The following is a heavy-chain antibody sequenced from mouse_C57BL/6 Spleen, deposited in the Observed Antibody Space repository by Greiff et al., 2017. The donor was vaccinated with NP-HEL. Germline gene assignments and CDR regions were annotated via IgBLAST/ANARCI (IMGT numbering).Heavy chain of an antibody. Sequence: EVKLVESGPELVKPGASVKMSCKASGYTFTDYNMHWVKQSHGKSLEWIGYINPNNGGTSYNQKFKGKATLTVNKSSSTAYMELRSLTSEDSAVYYCAKLVYYFDYWGQGTTLTVSS. CDR3: AKLVYYFDY. J-gene: IGHJ2*01. V-gene: IGHV1-22*01. D-gene: IGHD4-1*01. CDR1: GYTFTDYN. CDR2: INPNNGGT.